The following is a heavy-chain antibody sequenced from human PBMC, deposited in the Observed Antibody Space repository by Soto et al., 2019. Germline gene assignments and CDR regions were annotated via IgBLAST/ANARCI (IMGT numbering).Heavy chain of an antibody. D-gene: IGHD6-19*01. V-gene: IGHV3-33*01. J-gene: IGHJ6*02. Sequence: QVQLVESGGGVVQPGRSLRLSCAASGFTFSSYGMHWVRQAPGKGLEWVAVIWYDGSNKYYADSVKGRFTISRDNSKNTLYLQMNSLRAEDTAVYYCAREGLVARYGMDVWGQGTTVTVSS. CDR2: IWYDGSNK. CDR3: AREGLVARYGMDV. CDR1: GFTFSSYG.